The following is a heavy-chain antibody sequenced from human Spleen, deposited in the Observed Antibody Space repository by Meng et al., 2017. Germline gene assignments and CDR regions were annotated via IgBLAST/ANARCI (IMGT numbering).Heavy chain of an antibody. CDR3: VRSSGWVKTGFDP. Sequence: QPQLQESGPGLVRPSEALSLTCSFAGGAISTRCYYWGWIRQPPGKGLEWIGSIGHSGFTYYTPSLKSRVTVSIDTSRNQFSLWLTSVTAADTAVYYCVRSSGWVKTGFDPWGQGTLVTVSS. J-gene: IGHJ5*02. V-gene: IGHV4-39*01. CDR2: IGHSGFT. CDR1: GGAISTRCYY. D-gene: IGHD6-19*01.